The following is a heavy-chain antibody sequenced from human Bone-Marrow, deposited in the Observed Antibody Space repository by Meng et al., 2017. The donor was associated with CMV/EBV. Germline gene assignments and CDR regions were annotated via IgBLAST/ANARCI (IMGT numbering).Heavy chain of an antibody. J-gene: IGHJ4*02. D-gene: IGHD6-6*01. CDR3: ARGDVLYFDY. CDR2: ISYDGSNK. V-gene: IGHV3-30*04. CDR1: GFTFSSYA. Sequence: GGPLRLSCAASGFTFSSYAMHWVRQAPGKGLEWVAVISYDGSNKYYADSVKGRFTISRDNSKNTLYLQMNSLRAEDTAVYYCARGDVLYFDYWGQGTRVTVSS.